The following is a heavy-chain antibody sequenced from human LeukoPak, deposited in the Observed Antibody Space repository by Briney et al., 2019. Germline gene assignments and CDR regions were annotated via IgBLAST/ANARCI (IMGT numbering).Heavy chain of an antibody. J-gene: IGHJ4*02. V-gene: IGHV4-39*01. D-gene: IGHD2-2*01. Sequence: PSETLSLTCTVSGGSISSSSYSWGWIRQPPGKGLEWIGSIYYSGSTYYNPSLKSRVTISVDTSKNQFSLKLSSVTAADTAVYYCASLTVVPAAQADYWGQGALVTVSS. CDR3: ASLTVVPAAQADY. CDR1: GGSISSSSYS. CDR2: IYYSGST.